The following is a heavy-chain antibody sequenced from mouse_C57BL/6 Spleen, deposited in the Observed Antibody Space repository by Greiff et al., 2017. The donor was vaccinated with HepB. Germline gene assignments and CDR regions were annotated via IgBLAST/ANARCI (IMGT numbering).Heavy chain of an antibody. J-gene: IGHJ2*01. D-gene: IGHD1-1*01. CDR3: ARRGTTVVDYFDY. Sequence: VQLQQSGAELVRPGTSVKVSCKASGYAFTNYLIEWVKQRPGPGLEWIGVINPGSGGPNYNEKFKGKATLTADKSSSTAYMQLSSLTSEDSAVYFCARRGTTVVDYFDYWGQGTTLTVSS. CDR2: INPGSGGP. V-gene: IGHV1-54*01. CDR1: GYAFTNYL.